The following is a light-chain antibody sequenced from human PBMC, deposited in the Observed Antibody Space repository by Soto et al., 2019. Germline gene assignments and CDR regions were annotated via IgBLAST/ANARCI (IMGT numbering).Light chain of an antibody. Sequence: ETVMTQSPDTLSLSPGERATLSCRASQDVSRKLAWYQQRPGQAPRLLIYSASTRATGIPARFSGSGSGTEFTLTISSLQSEDFAVYYCQQYNNWPLTFGQGTKVDIK. V-gene: IGKV3-15*01. CDR1: QDVSRK. CDR2: SAS. J-gene: IGKJ1*01. CDR3: QQYNNWPLT.